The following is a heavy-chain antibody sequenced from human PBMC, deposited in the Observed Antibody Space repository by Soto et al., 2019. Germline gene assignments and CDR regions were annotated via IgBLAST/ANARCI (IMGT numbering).Heavy chain of an antibody. Sequence: GGSLRLSCAASGFTFSSYAMIWVRQAPGKGLEWVSAISGSGGSTYYADSVKGRFTISRDNSKNTLYLQMNSLRAEDTAVYYCAKVSGSYHFPRFDPWGQGTLVTVSS. CDR3: AKVSGSYHFPRFDP. CDR2: ISGSGGST. V-gene: IGHV3-23*01. J-gene: IGHJ5*02. CDR1: GFTFSSYA. D-gene: IGHD1-26*01.